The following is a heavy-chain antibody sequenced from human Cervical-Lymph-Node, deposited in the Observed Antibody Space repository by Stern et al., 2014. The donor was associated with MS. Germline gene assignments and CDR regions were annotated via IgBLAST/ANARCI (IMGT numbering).Heavy chain of an antibody. J-gene: IGHJ4*02. Sequence: QVQLVQSGAEVERPGASVKVSCKASGYTFTAYFLHWVRQAPGQGLELMGWIRPKTRSATYAQQLQDRVTMTRDTSINTGYMEVSSLRSDDTAVYYCARDRGSYSDYWGQGTLVAVSS. CDR3: ARDRGSYSDY. D-gene: IGHD1-26*01. V-gene: IGHV1-2*02. CDR1: GYTFTAYF. CDR2: IRPKTRSA.